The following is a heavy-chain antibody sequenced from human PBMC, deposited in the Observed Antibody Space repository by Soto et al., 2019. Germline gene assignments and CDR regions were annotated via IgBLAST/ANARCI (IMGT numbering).Heavy chain of an antibody. Sequence: GGSLRLSCAASGFTFSSYSMNWVRQAPGKGLEWVSSISSSSSYIYYADSVKGRFTISRDNAKNSLYLQMNSLRAEDTAVYYCARDRHDIPRTNWGQGTLVTVSS. CDR3: ARDRHDIPRTN. J-gene: IGHJ4*02. CDR2: ISSSSSYI. D-gene: IGHD3-9*01. CDR1: GFTFSSYS. V-gene: IGHV3-21*01.